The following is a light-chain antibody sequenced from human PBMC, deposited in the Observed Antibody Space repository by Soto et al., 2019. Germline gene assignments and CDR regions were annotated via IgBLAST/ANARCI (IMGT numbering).Light chain of an antibody. J-gene: IGKJ1*01. CDR1: QSVDSN. V-gene: IGKV3-15*01. CDR2: GAS. Sequence: EVVMTQSPASFSVSPGDTATLSCRATQSVDSNLAWYQQKPGQAPRLLISGASTRASAIPARFSGSGSGTEYALTISSLQSEDFAVYYCQQYNNWPRTFGQGIKVDIK. CDR3: QQYNNWPRT.